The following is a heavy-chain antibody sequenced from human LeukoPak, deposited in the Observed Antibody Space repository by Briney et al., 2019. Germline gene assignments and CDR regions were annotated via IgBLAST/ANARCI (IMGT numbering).Heavy chain of an antibody. CDR2: IYNIGGT. V-gene: IGHV4-59*01. J-gene: IGHJ4*02. CDR1: GGSISSYY. D-gene: IGHD3-16*02. CDR3: ARGPGYDYVWGSYRYAPFDY. Sequence: SETLSLTCTVSGGSISSYYWSWIRQPPGKGLEWIGYIYNIGGTNYNPSLKSGVTISVDSSKNQFSLKPSSVTAADTAVYYCARGPGYDYVWGSYRYAPFDYWGQGTLVTVSS.